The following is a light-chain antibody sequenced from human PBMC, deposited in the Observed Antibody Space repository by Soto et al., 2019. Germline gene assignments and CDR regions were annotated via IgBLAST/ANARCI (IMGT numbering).Light chain of an antibody. CDR1: QSISSW. Sequence: DIQMTQSPSTLSASVGDRVTITCRASQSISSWLAWYQQKPGKAPKLLIYDASTLESGVPSRFSGSGSETDLTLTISRLQPDDFATYYCQHYNNYSRPFRQGTLVDIX. J-gene: IGKJ1*01. V-gene: IGKV1-5*01. CDR2: DAS. CDR3: QHYNNYSRP.